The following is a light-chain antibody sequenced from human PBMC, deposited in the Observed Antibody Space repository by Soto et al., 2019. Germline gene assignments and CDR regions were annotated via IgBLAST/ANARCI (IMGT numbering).Light chain of an antibody. V-gene: IGKV1-33*01. Sequence: DIQSTQSPSSLSASVGDIVTVTYQASQDISNYLNWYQQKPGKAPKLLIYDASNLETGVPSRFSGSGSGTDFTLTISSLQPEDIATYYCQQYDNLPLTLGGGTKVDI. CDR1: QDISNY. J-gene: IGKJ4*01. CDR3: QQYDNLPLT. CDR2: DAS.